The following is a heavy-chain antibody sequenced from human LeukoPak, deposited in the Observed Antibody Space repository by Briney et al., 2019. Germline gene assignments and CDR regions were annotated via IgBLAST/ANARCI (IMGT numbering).Heavy chain of an antibody. CDR2: IYPADSYT. Sequence: GESPKISGRGSGDSFTNYWIGWVRQIPGKGLEWMGIIYPADSYTRYSPSFQDQVTITAKKSLRTAYPPCSSPKAPDTAMYYCARPTADYDSSGSRVGGIDIWGQGTMVTVSS. D-gene: IGHD3-22*01. CDR3: ARPTADYDSSGSRVGGIDI. V-gene: IGHV5-51*01. CDR1: GDSFTNYW. J-gene: IGHJ3*02.